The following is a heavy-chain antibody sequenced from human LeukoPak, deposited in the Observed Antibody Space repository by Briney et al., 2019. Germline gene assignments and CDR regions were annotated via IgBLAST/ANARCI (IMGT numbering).Heavy chain of an antibody. J-gene: IGHJ6*02. D-gene: IGHD3-10*01. CDR2: ISAYNGNT. Sequence: ASVKVSCKASGYTFTSYGISWVRQAPGQGLECMGWISAYNGNTNYAQKLQGRVTMTTDTSTSTAYMELRSLRSDDTAVYYCARDISEGGLWFGELTASPYYYGMDVWGQGTTVTVSS. V-gene: IGHV1-18*01. CDR3: ARDISEGGLWFGELTASPYYYGMDV. CDR1: GYTFTSYG.